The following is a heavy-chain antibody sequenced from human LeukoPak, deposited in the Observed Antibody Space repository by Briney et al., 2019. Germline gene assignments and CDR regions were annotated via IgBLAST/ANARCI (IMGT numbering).Heavy chain of an antibody. CDR1: GDTFTGYY. CDR2: INPKSGGT. V-gene: IGHV1-2*02. J-gene: IGHJ4*02. CDR3: ARALIYYYDSSGYLDY. Sequence: ASVKVSCKASGDTFTGYYLHWVRQAPGQGLEWLGWINPKSGGTNYAQRFQARVTMTWDTSISTAYMELSSLRSDDAAVYYCARALIYYYDSSGYLDYWGQGTLVTVSS. D-gene: IGHD3-22*01.